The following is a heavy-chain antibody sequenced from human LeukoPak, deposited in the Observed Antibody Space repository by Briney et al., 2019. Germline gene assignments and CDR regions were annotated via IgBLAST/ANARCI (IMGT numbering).Heavy chain of an antibody. CDR3: ARLTPYYYMDV. V-gene: IGHV5-51*01. CDR2: IYPGDSDT. J-gene: IGHJ6*03. CDR1: GYRFTNYW. Sequence: GESPKISCKGSGYRFTNYWIGWVRQMPGKGLEGMGIIYPGDSDTRYSPSFQGQVPISADKSISTAYLQWSSLKASDTAMYYCARLTPYYYMDVWGKGTPVTVSS.